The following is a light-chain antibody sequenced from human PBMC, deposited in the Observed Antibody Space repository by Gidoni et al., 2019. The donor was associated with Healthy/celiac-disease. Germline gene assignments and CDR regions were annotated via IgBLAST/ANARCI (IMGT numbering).Light chain of an antibody. CDR3: QREGS. Sequence: ETVLTQSPATLYLSPGERATLSCRASQSVSSYLAWYQQKPGQAPRLLIYDASNRATGIPARFSGSGSGTDFTLTICGLEPVYFAVYCSQREGSFGQXTKLEIK. J-gene: IGKJ2*04. CDR1: QSVSSY. CDR2: DAS. V-gene: IGKV3-11*01.